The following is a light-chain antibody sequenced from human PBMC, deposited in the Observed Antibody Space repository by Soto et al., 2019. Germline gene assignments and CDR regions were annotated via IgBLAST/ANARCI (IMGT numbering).Light chain of an antibody. CDR2: DNN. CDR3: GTWDSSLSAVV. J-gene: IGLJ2*01. V-gene: IGLV1-51*01. Sequence: QSALTQPPSVSAAPGQKVTISCSGSSSNIGNNYVSWYQQLPGTAPKLVIYDNNQRPSGIPDRFSGSKSGTSATLGITGLQTGDEADYYCGTWDSSLSAVVFGGGTKVTVL. CDR1: SSNIGNNY.